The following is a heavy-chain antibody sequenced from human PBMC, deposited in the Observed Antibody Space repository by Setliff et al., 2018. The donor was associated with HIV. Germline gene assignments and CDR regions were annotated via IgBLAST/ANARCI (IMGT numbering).Heavy chain of an antibody. D-gene: IGHD2-15*01. Sequence: PSETLSLTCAIYGGSFSGNYWSWICQPPGKGLEWIGEINYSGTTNHNPFLKSRVTISVDTSKKQFSLKLNSVTAADSAIYYCAATYCRGGGRDCPQMYDYWGQGSL. CDR2: INYSGTT. J-gene: IGHJ4*02. V-gene: IGHV4-34*01. CDR3: AATYCRGGGRDCPQMYDY. CDR1: GGSFSGNY.